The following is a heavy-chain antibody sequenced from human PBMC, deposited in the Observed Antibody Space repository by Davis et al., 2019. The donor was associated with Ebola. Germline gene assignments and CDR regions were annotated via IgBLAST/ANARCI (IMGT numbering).Heavy chain of an antibody. CDR3: AKDARGGYYYADF. Sequence: PGGSLRLSCEASGFTFSRYGMHWVRQAPGKGLEWVAVISFDGSDTYYADSVKGRFTISRDNSKTTVDLQMNSLRPEDTALYYCAKDARGGYYYADFWGQGTLVTVSS. CDR2: ISFDGSDT. D-gene: IGHD3-22*01. V-gene: IGHV3-30*18. J-gene: IGHJ4*02. CDR1: GFTFSRYG.